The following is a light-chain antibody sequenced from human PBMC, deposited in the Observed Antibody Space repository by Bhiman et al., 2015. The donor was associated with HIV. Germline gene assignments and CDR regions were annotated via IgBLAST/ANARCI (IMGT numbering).Light chain of an antibody. J-gene: IGLJ3*02. CDR1: GSNIANND. CDR2: DNL. Sequence: TQPPSLSATPGQRVSISCSGGGSNIANNDVFWFQQFPGAGPRLLIYDNLKRHYGTPDRFSGSKSGATGTLEITEVQTADEADYYGGTWDTDRRSGVFGGGTRLTVL. V-gene: IGLV1-51*01. CDR3: GTWDTDRRSGV.